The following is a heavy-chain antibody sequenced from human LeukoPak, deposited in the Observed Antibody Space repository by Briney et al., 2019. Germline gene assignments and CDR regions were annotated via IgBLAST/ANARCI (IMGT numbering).Heavy chain of an antibody. D-gene: IGHD3-10*01. CDR1: GXTFTSYA. CDR2: INAGNGNT. CDR3: ARVTMVRGVIRAFDI. J-gene: IGHJ3*02. Sequence: CKASGXTFTSYAMHWVRQAPGQRLEWMGWINAGNGNTKYSQKFQGRVTITRDTSASTAYMELSSLRDTAVYYCARVTMVRGVIRAFDIWGQGTMVTVSS. V-gene: IGHV1-3*01.